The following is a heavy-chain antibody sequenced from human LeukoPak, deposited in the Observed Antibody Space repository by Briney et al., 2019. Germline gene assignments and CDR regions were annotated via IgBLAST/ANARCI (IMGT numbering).Heavy chain of an antibody. V-gene: IGHV3-7*01. D-gene: IGHD3-3*01. Sequence: GGSLRLSCAASGFTFSSYWMSWVRQAPGKGLEWVANIKPDGSEKYYMDSVKGRFTISRGNAKNSLYLQMNSLRAEDTAVYYCARPGVAYRGGDDYWGQGTLVTVSS. CDR1: GFTFSSYW. CDR2: IKPDGSEK. CDR3: ARPGVAYRGGDDY. J-gene: IGHJ4*02.